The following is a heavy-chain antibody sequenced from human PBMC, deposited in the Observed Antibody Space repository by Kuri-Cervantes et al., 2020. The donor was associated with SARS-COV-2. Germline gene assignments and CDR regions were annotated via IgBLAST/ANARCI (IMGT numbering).Heavy chain of an antibody. CDR1: GFTFSSYW. V-gene: IGHV3-23*01. J-gene: IGHJ4*02. CDR3: AKDRGGYYGV. CDR2: ISGSGGST. Sequence: GESLKISCAASGFTFSSYWMSWVRQAPGKGLEWVSAISGSGGSTYYADSVKGRFTISRDNSKNTLYLQMNSLRAEDTAVYYCAKDRGGYYGVWGQGTLVTVSS. D-gene: IGHD3-22*01.